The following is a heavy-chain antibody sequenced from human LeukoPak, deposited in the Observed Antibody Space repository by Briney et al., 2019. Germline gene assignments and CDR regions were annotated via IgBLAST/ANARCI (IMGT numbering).Heavy chain of an antibody. J-gene: IGHJ5*02. CDR1: GGSFSGYH. V-gene: IGHV4-34*01. Sequence: PSETLSLTCAVYGGSFSGYHWSWIRQPPGKGLEWTGEINHSGSTNYNPSLKSRVTISVDTSKNQFSLKLSSVTAADTAVYYCARDPFYCSSTSCQRYNWFDPWGQGTLVTVSS. CDR3: ARDPFYCSSTSCQRYNWFDP. CDR2: INHSGST. D-gene: IGHD2-2*01.